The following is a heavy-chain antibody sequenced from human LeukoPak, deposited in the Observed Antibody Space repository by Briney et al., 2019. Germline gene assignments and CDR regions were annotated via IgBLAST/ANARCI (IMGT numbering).Heavy chain of an antibody. CDR1: GGSFSGHY. Sequence: SESLSLTCAVYGGSFSGHYWSWIRQPPGKGLEWIGENIDSGSTNYNPSLKSRVTISVDTSKNQFSLKLSSVTAADTAVYYCAREETSGSYRVLDYWGQGTLVTVSS. CDR2: NIDSGST. V-gene: IGHV4-34*12. D-gene: IGHD1-26*01. J-gene: IGHJ4*02. CDR3: AREETSGSYRVLDY.